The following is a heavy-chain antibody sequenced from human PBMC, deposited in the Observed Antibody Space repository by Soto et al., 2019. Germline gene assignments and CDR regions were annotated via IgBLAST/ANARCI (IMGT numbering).Heavy chain of an antibody. CDR2: IYYSGST. J-gene: IGHJ5*02. CDR3: ARTEQIAAAGGWFDP. CDR1: GGSISSGGYY. Sequence: SETLSLTCTVSGGSISSGGYYWSWIRQHPGKGLEWIGYIYYSGSTYYNPSLKSRVTISVDTSKNQFSLKLSSVTAADTAVYYCARTEQIAAAGGWFDPWGQGTLVTV. V-gene: IGHV4-31*03. D-gene: IGHD6-13*01.